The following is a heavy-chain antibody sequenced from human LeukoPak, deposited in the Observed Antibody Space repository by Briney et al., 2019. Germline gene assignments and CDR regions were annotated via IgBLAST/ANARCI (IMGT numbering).Heavy chain of an antibody. V-gene: IGHV1-2*06. CDR2: INPNSGGT. CDR3: ARHFWSGYYRDY. D-gene: IGHD3-3*02. Sequence: ASVKVSCKASGYTFTGYYMHWVRQAPGQGLEWMGRINPNSGGTNYAQKFQGRVTMTRDTSISTAYMELSRLRSDDTAVYYCARHFWSGYYRDYWGQGTLVTVSS. CDR1: GYTFTGYY. J-gene: IGHJ4*02.